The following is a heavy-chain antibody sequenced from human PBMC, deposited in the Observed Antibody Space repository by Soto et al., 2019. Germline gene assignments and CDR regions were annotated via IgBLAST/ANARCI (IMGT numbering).Heavy chain of an antibody. CDR3: ARGAQGFFPVSGIYFYFDH. J-gene: IGHJ4*02. D-gene: IGHD3-22*01. V-gene: IGHV1-2*02. CDR1: GYIFTDHL. Sequence: VASVKVSCKTSGYIFTDHLIHWVRQSPGQGLQWVGWVHPDSGGTNVAQAFQDRVTMTADTSITTDYMDLARLRPDDTAIFYCARGAQGFFPVSGIYFYFDHWGQGTPVTVSS. CDR2: VHPDSGGT.